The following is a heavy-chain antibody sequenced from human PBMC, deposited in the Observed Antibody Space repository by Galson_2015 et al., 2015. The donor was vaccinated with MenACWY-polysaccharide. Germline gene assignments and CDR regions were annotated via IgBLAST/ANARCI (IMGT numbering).Heavy chain of an antibody. J-gene: IGHJ6*03. V-gene: IGHV1-69*04. D-gene: IGHD3-3*01. CDR2: IIPILGIA. Sequence: SVKVSCKASGGTFSSYAISWVRQAPGQGLEWMGRIIPILGIANYAQKFQGRVTITADKSTSTAYMELSSLRSEDTAVYYCARVGYDFWSGYRYYYYYYMDVWGKGTTVTVSS. CDR3: ARVGYDFWSGYRYYYYYYMDV. CDR1: GGTFSSYA.